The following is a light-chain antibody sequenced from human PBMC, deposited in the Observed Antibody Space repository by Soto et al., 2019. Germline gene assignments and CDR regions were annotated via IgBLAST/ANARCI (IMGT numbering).Light chain of an antibody. V-gene: IGKV1-39*01. CDR2: AAS. CDR1: QTISTY. Sequence: DIEMTQSPSSLFASVGDRVAISCRASQTISTYLNWYQQKPGKAPQLLIYAASTLQSGVPSRFSGSGSGTDFTLTISSLPPEDFATYYCHQTYNTLYTFGQGTKLEIK. J-gene: IGKJ2*01. CDR3: HQTYNTLYT.